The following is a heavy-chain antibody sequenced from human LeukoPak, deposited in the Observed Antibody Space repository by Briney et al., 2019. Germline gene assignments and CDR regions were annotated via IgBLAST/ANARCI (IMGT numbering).Heavy chain of an antibody. CDR3: VSFYETY. D-gene: IGHD2/OR15-2a*01. CDR1: GFTFSDYT. Sequence: GGSLRLSCAASGFTFSDYTMNWVRQAPGKGLEWVSHINSDGSWTSYADSVKGRFTISKDNAKNTVYLQMNSLRAEDTAVYYCVSFYETYWGRGTLVTVSS. J-gene: IGHJ4*02. CDR2: INSDGSWT. V-gene: IGHV3-74*01.